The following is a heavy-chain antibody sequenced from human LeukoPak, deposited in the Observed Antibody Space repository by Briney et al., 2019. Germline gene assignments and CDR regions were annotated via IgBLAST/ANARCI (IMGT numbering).Heavy chain of an antibody. CDR2: INHSGST. Sequence: SETLSLTCAVYGGSFSGYYWSWIRQPPGKGLEWIGEINHSGSTNYNPSLKSRVTISVDTSKNQFSLKLSSVTAADTAVYYCARYLGPHSSSWGRYYYYYYGMDVWGQGTTDTVSS. J-gene: IGHJ6*02. CDR3: ARYLGPHSSSWGRYYYYYYGMDV. V-gene: IGHV4-34*01. CDR1: GGSFSGYY. D-gene: IGHD6-13*01.